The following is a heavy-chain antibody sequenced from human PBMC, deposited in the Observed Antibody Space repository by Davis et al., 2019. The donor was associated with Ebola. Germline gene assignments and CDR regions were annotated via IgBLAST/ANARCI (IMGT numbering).Heavy chain of an antibody. CDR1: GVSISTHY. CDR2: VYSSGST. Sequence: PSETLSLTCTVSGVSISTHYWNWIRQPPGKGLEWFGSVYSSGSTNYSPSLKSRVTISVETSTNQFSLKLRSVTAANTAVYYCAERGGSLWGQGTLVTISS. CDR3: AERGGSL. V-gene: IGHV4-59*11. D-gene: IGHD3-16*01. J-gene: IGHJ4*02.